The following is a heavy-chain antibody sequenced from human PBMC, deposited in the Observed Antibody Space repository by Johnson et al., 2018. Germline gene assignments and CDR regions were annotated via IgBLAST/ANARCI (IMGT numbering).Heavy chain of an antibody. CDR3: TRCESVYYYYYMDV. J-gene: IGHJ6*03. Sequence: EVQLVESGGGLVQPGRSLRLSCTASGFTFGDYAMSWFRQAPGKGLEWVGFIRSKAYGGTTEYAASVKGRFTISRDDSKSIAYLQMNSLKTEDTAVYYCTRCESVYYYYYMDVWGKGTTVTVSS. CDR1: GFTFGDYA. CDR2: IRSKAYGGTT. V-gene: IGHV3-49*03.